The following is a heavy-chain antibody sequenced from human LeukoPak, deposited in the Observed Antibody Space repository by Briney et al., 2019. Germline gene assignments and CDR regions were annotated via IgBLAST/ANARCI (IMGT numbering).Heavy chain of an antibody. D-gene: IGHD3-22*01. J-gene: IGHJ3*02. CDR2: IYTSGST. V-gene: IGHV4-4*07. CDR1: GGSISSYY. CDR3: ARDGDYYDSSGSLYAFDI. Sequence: SETLSLTCTVSGGSISSYYWSWIRQPAGKGLEWIGRIYTSGSTNYNPSLKSRVTISVDTSKNQFSLKLSSVTAADTAVYYCARDGDYYDSSGSLYAFDIWGQGTMVTVSS.